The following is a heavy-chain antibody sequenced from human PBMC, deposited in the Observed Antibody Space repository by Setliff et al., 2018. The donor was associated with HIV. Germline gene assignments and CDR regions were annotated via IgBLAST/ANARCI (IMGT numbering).Heavy chain of an antibody. CDR3: ARDEVPRGYSYGYSQNY. Sequence: ASVKVSCKASGGTFNSYAINWVRQAPGQGLEWMGGIIPVFGTANYEQKFQGRFTITADESTSTAYMELSSLRSEDTAVYYCARDEVPRGYSYGYSQNYWGQGTLVTVSS. CDR1: GGTFNSYA. CDR2: IIPVFGTA. J-gene: IGHJ4*02. V-gene: IGHV1-69*13. D-gene: IGHD5-18*01.